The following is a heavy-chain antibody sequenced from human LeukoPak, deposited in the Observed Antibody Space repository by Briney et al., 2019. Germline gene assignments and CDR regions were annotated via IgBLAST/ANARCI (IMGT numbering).Heavy chain of an antibody. D-gene: IGHD3-3*01. CDR3: ARGGPYYDFWSGYSLFDY. J-gene: IGHJ4*02. V-gene: IGHV1-2*02. CDR2: INPNSGGT. CDR1: GYTFTGYY. Sequence: ASVKVSCKASGYTFTGYYMHWVRQAPGQGLEWMGWINPNSGGTNYAQKFQGRATMTRDTSISTAYMELSRLRSDDTAVYYCARGGPYYDFWSGYSLFDYWGQGTLVTVSS.